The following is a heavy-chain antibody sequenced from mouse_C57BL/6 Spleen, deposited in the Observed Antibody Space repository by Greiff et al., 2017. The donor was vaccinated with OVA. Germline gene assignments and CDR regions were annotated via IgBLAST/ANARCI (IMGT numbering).Heavy chain of an antibody. CDR1: GYTFTSYW. V-gene: IGHV1-64*01. Sequence: VQLQQPGAELVKPGASVKLSCKASGYTFTSYWMHWVKQRPGQGLEWIGMIHPNSGSTNYNEKFKSKATLTVDKSSSTAYMQLSSLTSEDSAVYYCAGITTVVAHWYFEVWGTGTTVTVSS. D-gene: IGHD1-1*01. J-gene: IGHJ1*03. CDR3: AGITTVVAHWYFEV. CDR2: IHPNSGST.